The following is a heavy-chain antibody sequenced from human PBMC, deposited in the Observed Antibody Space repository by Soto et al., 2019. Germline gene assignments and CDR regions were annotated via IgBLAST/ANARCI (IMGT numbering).Heavy chain of an antibody. J-gene: IGHJ4*02. CDR3: ARSSIVATIRTWAYFDY. CDR2: IIPILGIA. Sequence: ASVKVSCKASGGTFSSYTISWVRQAPGQGLEWMGRIIPILGIANYAQKFQGRVTITADKSTSTAYMELSSLRSEDTAVYYCARSSIVATIRTWAYFDYWGQGTLVTVSS. D-gene: IGHD5-12*01. CDR1: GGTFSSYT. V-gene: IGHV1-69*02.